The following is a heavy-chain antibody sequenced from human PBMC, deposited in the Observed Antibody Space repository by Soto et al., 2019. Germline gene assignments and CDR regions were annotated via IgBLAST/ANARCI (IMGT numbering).Heavy chain of an antibody. CDR3: ASTSRDEQQLVRMAY. Sequence: ASVKVSCKASGYTFTSYAMHWVRQAPGQRLEWMGWINAGNGNTKYSQKFQGRVTITRDTSASTAYMELSSLRSEDTAVYYCASTSRDEQQLVRMAYWGQGTLVTSPQ. V-gene: IGHV1-3*01. D-gene: IGHD6-13*01. CDR1: GYTFTSYA. CDR2: INAGNGNT. J-gene: IGHJ4*02.